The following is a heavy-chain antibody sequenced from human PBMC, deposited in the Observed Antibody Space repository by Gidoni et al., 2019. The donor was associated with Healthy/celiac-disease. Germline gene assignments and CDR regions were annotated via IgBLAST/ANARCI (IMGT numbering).Heavy chain of an antibody. V-gene: IGHV1-69*01. CDR3: ARDRWGYWSGGSCYPPGDYYYGMDV. D-gene: IGHD2-15*01. Sequence: QVQLVQSGAEAKKPGSSVKVSCKASGGTFSSYALSWVRHAPGKGIEWMVGIIPIFGTANYAQKFQGRVTITADESTSTAYMELSSLRSENTAVYYCARDRWGYWSGGSCYPPGDYYYGMDVWGQGTTVTVSS. CDR2: IIPIFGTA. CDR1: GGTFSSYA. J-gene: IGHJ6*02.